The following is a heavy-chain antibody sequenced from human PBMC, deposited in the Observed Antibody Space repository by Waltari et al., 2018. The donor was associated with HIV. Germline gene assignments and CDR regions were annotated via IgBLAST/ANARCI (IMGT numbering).Heavy chain of an antibody. CDR2: LSYGGSS. J-gene: IGHJ5*02. Sequence: HLQLRESGPGLVRPSETLSLTCTVSGSSIRSADYYWAWVRQSPGKGLEWVASLSYGGSSYYKASLRSRITTSILTSRNQFSLNLTSVTAADTATYYCARSGLVTAILFGTWGQGSLVTVSS. D-gene: IGHD2-21*02. CDR3: ARSGLVTAILFGT. V-gene: IGHV4-39*07. CDR1: GSSIRSADYY.